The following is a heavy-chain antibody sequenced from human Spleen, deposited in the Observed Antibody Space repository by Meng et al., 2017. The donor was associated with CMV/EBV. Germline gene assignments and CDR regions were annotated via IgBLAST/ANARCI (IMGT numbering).Heavy chain of an antibody. J-gene: IGHJ4*02. Sequence: ASVKVCKASGYTFTSYYMHWVRQAPGQGLEWMGIINPSGGSTSYAQKFQGRVTMTRDTSTSTVYMELSSLRSEDTAVYYCARDRSGSYYDYWGQGTLVTVSS. CDR1: GYTFTSYY. CDR2: INPSGGST. D-gene: IGHD1-26*01. V-gene: IGHV1-46*01. CDR3: ARDRSGSYYDY.